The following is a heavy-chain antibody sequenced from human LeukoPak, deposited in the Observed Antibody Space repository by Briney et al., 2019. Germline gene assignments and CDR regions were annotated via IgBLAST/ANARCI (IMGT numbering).Heavy chain of an antibody. CDR1: GFTFSSYG. J-gene: IGHJ4*02. V-gene: IGHV3-33*01. CDR2: IWYDGSNK. Sequence: GGSLRLSCAASGFTFSSYGMHWVRQAPGKGLEWVAVIWYDGSNKYYADAVKGRFTISRDNSKNTLYLQLSSLRAEDTAVYYCARVMVRYCSGGSCYWGIDYWGQGTLVTVSS. CDR3: ARVMVRYCSGGSCYWGIDY. D-gene: IGHD2-15*01.